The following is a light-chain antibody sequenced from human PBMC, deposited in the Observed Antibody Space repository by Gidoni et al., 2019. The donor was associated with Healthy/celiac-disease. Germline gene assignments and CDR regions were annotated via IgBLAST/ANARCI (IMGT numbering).Light chain of an antibody. CDR3: SSYTSSSCVV. CDR2: DVS. Sequence: QSALTQPASVSGSPGQSITISCTGTSSDVGGYNYVAWYQQDPGKAPKLMIYDVSNRPSGVSNRFSGSKSGNTASLTISGLQAEDEADYYCSSYTSSSCVVFGGGTKLTVL. J-gene: IGLJ2*01. CDR1: SSDVGGYNY. V-gene: IGLV2-14*01.